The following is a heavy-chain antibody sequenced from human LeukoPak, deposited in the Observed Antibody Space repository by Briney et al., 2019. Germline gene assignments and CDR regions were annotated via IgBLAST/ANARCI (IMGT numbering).Heavy chain of an antibody. Sequence: GGSLRLSCAASGFTFSSHSMNWVRQAPGKGLEWVSSISTSSSYIYYADSVKGRFTISRDNAKNSLYLQINSLRAEDTAVYYCARDSGSYLGGDYYFDYWGQGTLVTVSS. J-gene: IGHJ4*02. V-gene: IGHV3-21*01. CDR1: GFTFSSHS. CDR2: ISTSSSYI. CDR3: ARDSGSYLGGDYYFDY. D-gene: IGHD1-26*01.